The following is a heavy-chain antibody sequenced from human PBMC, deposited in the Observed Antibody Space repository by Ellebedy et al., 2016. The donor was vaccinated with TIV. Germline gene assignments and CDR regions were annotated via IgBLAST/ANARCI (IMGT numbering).Heavy chain of an antibody. CDR1: GFTFSKHA. Sequence: GESLKISXAASGFTFSKHAMHWVRQAPGKGLEWMAVISYDGSNEYYADSVKGRFTISRDNSKSTLYLQMYSLTTEDTAMYYCAIWGPDCTSTSCLPYPFDYWGQGTLVTVSS. CDR3: AIWGPDCTSTSCLPYPFDY. D-gene: IGHD2-2*01. V-gene: IGHV3-30*04. J-gene: IGHJ4*02. CDR2: ISYDGSNE.